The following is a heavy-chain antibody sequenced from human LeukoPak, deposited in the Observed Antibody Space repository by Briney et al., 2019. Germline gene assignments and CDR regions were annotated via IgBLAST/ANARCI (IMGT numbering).Heavy chain of an antibody. V-gene: IGHV1-69*01. Sequence: SVKVSCKASGGTFSSYAISWVRQAPGQGLEWMGGIIPIFGTANYAQKLQGRVTITADESTSTAYMELSSLRSEDTAVYYCARSCRYYDSSGYYYSVMRDGMDVWGQGTTVTVSS. D-gene: IGHD3-22*01. CDR1: GGTFSSYA. CDR3: ARSCRYYDSSGYYYSVMRDGMDV. CDR2: IIPIFGTA. J-gene: IGHJ6*02.